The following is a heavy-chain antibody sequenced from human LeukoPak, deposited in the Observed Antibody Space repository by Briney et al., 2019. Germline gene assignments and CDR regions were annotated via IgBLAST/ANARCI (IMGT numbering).Heavy chain of an antibody. V-gene: IGHV3-23*01. D-gene: IGHD3-22*01. J-gene: IGHJ4*02. CDR3: ARYSSGYPQSFDH. Sequence: GGSLRLSCAASGFTFTNHAMSWVRQAPGKGLEWVSAIIGSGGRTYYADSVKGRFTISRDNSQNTLYLQMNSLRAEDTAVYYCARYSSGYPQSFDHWGQGTLVTVSS. CDR1: GFTFTNHA. CDR2: IIGSGGRT.